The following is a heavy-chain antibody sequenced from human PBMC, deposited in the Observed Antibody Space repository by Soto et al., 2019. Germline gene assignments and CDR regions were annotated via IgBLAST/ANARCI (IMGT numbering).Heavy chain of an antibody. D-gene: IGHD3-10*01. CDR2: ISYDGSNK. CDR3: ARSPGGYYGMDV. J-gene: IGHJ6*02. V-gene: IGHV3-30-3*01. Sequence: GGSLRLSCAASGFTFSSYAMHWVRQAPGKGLEWVAVISYDGSNKYYADSVKGRFTISRDNSKNTLYLQMNSLRAEDTAVYSCARSPGGYYGMDVWGQGTTVTVSS. CDR1: GFTFSSYA.